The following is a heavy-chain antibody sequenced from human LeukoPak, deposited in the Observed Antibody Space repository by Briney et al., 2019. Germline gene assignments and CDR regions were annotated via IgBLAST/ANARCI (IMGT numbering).Heavy chain of an antibody. D-gene: IGHD3-22*01. CDR1: GFTFSDYY. J-gene: IGHJ4*02. CDR2: ITSSSSYI. Sequence: KPGGSLRLSCAASGFTFSDYYMTWIRQPPGKGLEWVSSITSSSSYIYYADSVKGRFTISRDNAKNSLYLQMNSLRAEDTAVYYCARGQIYYDGSGFDYWGQGTLVTVSS. V-gene: IGHV3-11*06. CDR3: ARGQIYYDGSGFDY.